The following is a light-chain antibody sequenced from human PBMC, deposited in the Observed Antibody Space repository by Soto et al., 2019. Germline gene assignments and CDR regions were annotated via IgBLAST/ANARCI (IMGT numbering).Light chain of an antibody. V-gene: IGKV3-20*01. J-gene: IGKJ2*01. CDR1: QSVSRNF. CDR2: GAS. CDR3: QQFGSSSYT. Sequence: EIVLTQSPGTLSLSPGERATLSCGASQSVSRNFLAWYQQKPGQAPRLLIYGASNWATGIPDRFSGSGSGTDFTLTISRLEPEDFAVYYCQQFGSSSYTFGQGTKLDIK.